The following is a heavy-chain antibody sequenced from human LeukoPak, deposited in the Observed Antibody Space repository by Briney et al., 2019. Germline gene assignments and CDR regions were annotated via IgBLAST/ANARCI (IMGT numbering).Heavy chain of an antibody. V-gene: IGHV3-48*03. J-gene: IGHJ4*02. Sequence: LSLTCGVSGGSISSTNWWTWVRQAPGTGLEWVSYISIVDTTIYYADSVKGRFTTSRDNAERSLYLQMNGLRAEDSAVYYCARGPYPGSMFLDHWGQGTLVTVSS. CDR1: GGSISSTN. CDR3: ARGPYPGSMFLDH. CDR2: ISIVDTTI. D-gene: IGHD3-10*02.